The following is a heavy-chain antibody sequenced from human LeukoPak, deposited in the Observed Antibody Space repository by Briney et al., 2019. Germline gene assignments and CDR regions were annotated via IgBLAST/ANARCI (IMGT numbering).Heavy chain of an antibody. CDR3: TRALRRYKYDYPSPDY. Sequence: GGSLRLSCAASGFTFDDYGMSWVRQAPGKGLEWVSGINWSGGGTGYTDSVKGRFTISRDNAKNSLYLQMNSLRAEDTALYYCTRALRRYKYDYPSPDYWGQGTLVTVSS. D-gene: IGHD3-16*01. J-gene: IGHJ4*02. CDR1: GFTFDDYG. CDR2: INWSGGGT. V-gene: IGHV3-20*04.